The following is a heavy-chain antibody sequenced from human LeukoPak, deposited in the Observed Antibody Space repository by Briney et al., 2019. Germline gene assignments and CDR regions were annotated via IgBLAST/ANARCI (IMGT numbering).Heavy chain of an antibody. CDR2: ISGCGGST. Sequence: GGSLRLSCAASGFTFSSYAMSWVRQAPGKGLEWVSAISGCGGSTYYADSVKGRFTISRDNSKNALYLQMNSLRAEDTAVYYCAKVPLITMVRGVAYFDYWGQGTLVTVSS. V-gene: IGHV3-23*01. J-gene: IGHJ4*02. CDR1: GFTFSSYA. D-gene: IGHD3-10*01. CDR3: AKVPLITMVRGVAYFDY.